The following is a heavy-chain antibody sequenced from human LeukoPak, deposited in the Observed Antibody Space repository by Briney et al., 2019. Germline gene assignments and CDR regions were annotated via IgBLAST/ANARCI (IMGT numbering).Heavy chain of an antibody. Sequence: SETLSLTCTVSGGSLSSYYWSWIRQPPGKGLEWIGYIYYSGTTNYSPSLKSRLTISVDTSKNQFSLKLSSVTAADTAVYYCARGATPNWFDPWGQGTLVTVSS. CDR1: GGSLSSYY. CDR3: ARGATPNWFDP. CDR2: IYYSGTT. D-gene: IGHD2-15*01. V-gene: IGHV4-59*01. J-gene: IGHJ5*02.